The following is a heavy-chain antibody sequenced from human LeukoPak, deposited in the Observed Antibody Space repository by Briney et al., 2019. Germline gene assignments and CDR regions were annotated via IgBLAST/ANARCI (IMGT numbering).Heavy chain of an antibody. CDR2: MYYSGST. J-gene: IGHJ4*02. CDR3: ARRYCSSTSCPIDY. D-gene: IGHD2-2*01. CDR1: GGSFTSDY. V-gene: IGHV4-59*08. Sequence: SETLSLTCTVSGGSFTSDYWRWLRQPPGKELEWIGYMYYSGSTNYNPSLKSRVTISGDTSKNQFSLKLSSVTAADTAVYYCARRYCSSTSCPIDYWGQGTLVSVSS.